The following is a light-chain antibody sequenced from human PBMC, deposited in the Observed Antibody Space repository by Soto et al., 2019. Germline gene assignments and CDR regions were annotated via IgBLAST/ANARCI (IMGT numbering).Light chain of an antibody. Sequence: DIQMTQSPSTLAGSVGDRVTITCRASQTISSWLAWYQQKPGKAPKLLIYKASTLKSGVPSRFSGSGSGTESTLTISSLQPDDFATYYCQHYNSYSEEFGQGTKV. CDR2: KAS. CDR1: QTISSW. V-gene: IGKV1-5*03. J-gene: IGKJ1*01. CDR3: QHYNSYSEE.